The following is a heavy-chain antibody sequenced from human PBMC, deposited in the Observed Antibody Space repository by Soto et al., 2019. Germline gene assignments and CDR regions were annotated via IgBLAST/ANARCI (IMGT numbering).Heavy chain of an antibody. D-gene: IGHD2-15*01. Sequence: QVQLVESGGGVVQPGGSLRLSCAAPGFTFSNSAMHWVRQAPGKGLEGVSYISFDGNNIYYPDSVRGRFTISRDKYKNTPSLQLNSLRAEDTAVYDCAKGCADDGNCFVFAYWGQGVLVSVSS. CDR1: GFTFSNSA. V-gene: IGHV3-30*04. CDR3: AKGCADDGNCFVFAY. CDR2: ISFDGNNI. J-gene: IGHJ4*02.